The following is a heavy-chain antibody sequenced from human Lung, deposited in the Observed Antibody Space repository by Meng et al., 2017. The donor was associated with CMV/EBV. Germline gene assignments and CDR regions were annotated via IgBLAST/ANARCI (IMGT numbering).Heavy chain of an antibody. CDR2: IDNDDGRST. Sequence: VVLVEVRGGTIQPGWSLRLFCAGSVLTLRSAWKHGFRQAPGKGLEWVSRIDNDDGRSTSYADSVKGQFTIFRDSAKNTLYLQMNSLRVEDTAVYYCARGLQESLGWEMGYWGLGTLVTVSS. CDR1: VLTLRSAW. V-gene: IGHV3-74*01. CDR3: ARGLQESLGWEMGY. D-gene: IGHD1-26*01. J-gene: IGHJ4*01.